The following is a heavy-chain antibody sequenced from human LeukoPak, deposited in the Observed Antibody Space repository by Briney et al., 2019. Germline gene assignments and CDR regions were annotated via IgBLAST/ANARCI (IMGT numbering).Heavy chain of an antibody. CDR2: ISGSGGST. J-gene: IGHJ4*02. Sequence: SGGSLRLSCAASGFTFSSYAMSWVRQAPGKGLEWVSAISGSGGSTYYAGSVKGRFTISRDNSKNTLYLQMNSLRAEDTAVYYCAKDRHWMDIVVVVAAFDYWGQGTLVTVSS. D-gene: IGHD2-15*01. V-gene: IGHV3-23*01. CDR3: AKDRHWMDIVVVVAAFDY. CDR1: GFTFSSYA.